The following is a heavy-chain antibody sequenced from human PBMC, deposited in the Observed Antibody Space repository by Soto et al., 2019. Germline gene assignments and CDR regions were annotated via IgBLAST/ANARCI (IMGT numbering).Heavy chain of an antibody. V-gene: IGHV3-23*01. CDR2: ISGCGGST. J-gene: IGHJ4*02. CDR1: GFPFSSYA. CDR3: ATVYISGWLDY. Sequence: GESLKISCAASGFPFSSYAMSWVRQAPGKGLEWVSGISGCGGSTYYADSVKGRFTISRDNSKNQLSLQMNSLRAADTAVYYCATVYISGWLDYWGQGTLVTVSS. D-gene: IGHD6-19*01.